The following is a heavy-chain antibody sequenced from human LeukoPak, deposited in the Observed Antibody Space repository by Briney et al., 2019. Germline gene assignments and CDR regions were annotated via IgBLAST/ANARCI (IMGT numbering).Heavy chain of an antibody. D-gene: IGHD3-22*01. Sequence: SETLSLTCTVSGASISSGSYYWSWIRQPAGKGLEWIGRIYTSGSTNYNPSLKSRVTISVDTSQNQFSLKLSSVTAADTAVYYCARGRYYDSSGYHGFDYWGQGTLVTVSS. CDR3: ARGRYYDSSGYHGFDY. J-gene: IGHJ4*02. CDR2: IYTSGST. V-gene: IGHV4-61*02. CDR1: GASISSGSYY.